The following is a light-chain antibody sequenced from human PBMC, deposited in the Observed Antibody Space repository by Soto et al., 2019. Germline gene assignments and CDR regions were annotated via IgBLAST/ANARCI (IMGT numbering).Light chain of an antibody. V-gene: IGKV3-11*01. CDR3: QQRSSWPRT. CDR2: DAS. Sequence: EIVLTQSPATLSLSPGARATLSCRASQSVSSYLAWYQQKPGQAPRLLIYDASNRATGIPARFSGSGSGTDFTLTISSLEPEDFAVYYCQQRSSWPRTFGVGTKVEIK. CDR1: QSVSSY. J-gene: IGKJ4*01.